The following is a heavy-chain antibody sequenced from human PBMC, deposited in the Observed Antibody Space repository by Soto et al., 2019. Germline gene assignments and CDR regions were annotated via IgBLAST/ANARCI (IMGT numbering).Heavy chain of an antibody. CDR3: ARVYYDFWSGYSDRYYFDY. D-gene: IGHD3-3*01. CDR2: IYYSGST. V-gene: IGHV4-39*01. J-gene: IGHJ4*02. Sequence: SETLSLTCTVSGGSVSSSSYYWGWIRQPPGKGLEWIGSIYYSGSTYYNQSLKSRVTISVDTSKNQFTLKLSSVTAAETAVYYCARVYYDFWSGYSDRYYFDYWGQGTLVTVSS. CDR1: GGSVSSSSYY.